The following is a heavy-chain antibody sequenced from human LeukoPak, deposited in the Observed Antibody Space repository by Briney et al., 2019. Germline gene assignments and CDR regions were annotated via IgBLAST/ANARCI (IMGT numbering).Heavy chain of an antibody. J-gene: IGHJ5*02. Sequence: ASQTLSLTCTVSGGSISSGGYYWSWIRQHPGKGLEWIVYIYYSGSTYYNPSLKSRVTISVDTSKNQFSLKLSSVTAADTAVYYCARIITMIAGGWFDPWGQGTLVTVSS. D-gene: IGHD3-22*01. CDR1: GGSISSGGYY. V-gene: IGHV4-31*03. CDR3: ARIITMIAGGWFDP. CDR2: IYYSGST.